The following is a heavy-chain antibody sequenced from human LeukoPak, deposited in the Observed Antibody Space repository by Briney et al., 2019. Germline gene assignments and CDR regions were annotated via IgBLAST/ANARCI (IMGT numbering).Heavy chain of an antibody. Sequence: GASLRLSCAASGFTFSSYATSWVRQAPGKGLEWVSAISGSGGSTYYADSVKGRCTISRDTSKNTLYLKMNSLRDEDTAVYYCAKDSPGYCSSTSCYGMDVWGQGTTVTVSS. CDR3: AKDSPGYCSSTSCYGMDV. J-gene: IGHJ6*02. D-gene: IGHD2-2*01. V-gene: IGHV3-23*01. CDR1: GFTFSSYA. CDR2: ISGSGGST.